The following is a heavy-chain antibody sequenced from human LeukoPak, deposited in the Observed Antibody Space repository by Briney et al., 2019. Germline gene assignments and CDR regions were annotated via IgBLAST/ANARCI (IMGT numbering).Heavy chain of an antibody. CDR3: ARASVLRYFDWPASMDV. J-gene: IGHJ6*02. V-gene: IGHV3-9*01. Sequence: GGSLRLSCAASGFTFDDYAMHWVRQAPGKGLEWVSGISWNSGSIGYADSVKGRFTISRDNAKNSLYLQMNSLRAEDTAVYYCARASVLRYFDWPASMDVWGQGTTVTVSS. CDR1: GFTFDDYA. CDR2: ISWNSGSI. D-gene: IGHD3-9*01.